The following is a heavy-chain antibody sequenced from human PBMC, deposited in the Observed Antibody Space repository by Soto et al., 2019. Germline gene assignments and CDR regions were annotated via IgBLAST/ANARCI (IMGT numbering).Heavy chain of an antibody. V-gene: IGHV2-5*02. CDR1: GFSLSTSGVG. CDR3: AHSRKVVVAATDVFNYYYGLDV. CDR2: IFWDDDN. Sequence: SGPTLVNPTQTLTLTXTXXGFSLSTSGVGVGWIRQPPGKALEWLALIFWDDDNRYSPSLKSRLTISKDTSKNQVVLTMTNMDPVDTGRYYCAHSRKVVVAATDVFNYYYGLDVWGQGTTVTVSS. J-gene: IGHJ6*02. D-gene: IGHD2-15*01.